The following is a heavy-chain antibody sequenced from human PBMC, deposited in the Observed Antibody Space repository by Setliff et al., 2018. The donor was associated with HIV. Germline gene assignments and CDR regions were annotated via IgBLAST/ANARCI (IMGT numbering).Heavy chain of an antibody. J-gene: IGHJ4*02. Sequence: QTGGSLRLSCAASGFSFSRYWMSWVRQAPGKGLEWVASIDHFGSEDNYVDSVKGRFTISRDNTKNALHLQLDSQSAEDTAVYYCARAQDNYYDSSCYSFDSWGQGSLVTVSS. CDR2: IDHFGSED. V-gene: IGHV3-7*01. CDR1: GFSFSRYW. CDR3: ARAQDNYYDSSCYSFDS. D-gene: IGHD3-22*01.